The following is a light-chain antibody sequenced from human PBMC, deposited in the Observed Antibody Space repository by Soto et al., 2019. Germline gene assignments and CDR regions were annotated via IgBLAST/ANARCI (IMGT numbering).Light chain of an antibody. CDR3: QQRSNWPRWT. CDR1: QSVSSY. J-gene: IGKJ1*01. V-gene: IGKV3-11*01. CDR2: DAS. Sequence: EIVLTQSPATLSLSPGERAILSCRASQSVSSYLAWYQQKPGQAPRLLIYDASNRATGIPARFSGSGSGTDFTLTISSLEPEDFAVYYCQQRSNWPRWTFGQGTKVEIK.